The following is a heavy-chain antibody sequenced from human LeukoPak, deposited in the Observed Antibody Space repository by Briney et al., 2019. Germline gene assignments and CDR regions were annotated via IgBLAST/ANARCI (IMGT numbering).Heavy chain of an antibody. Sequence: ASVKVSCKASGYTFTSYYMHWVRQAPGQGLEWMGWISAYNGNTNYAQKLQGRVTMTTDTSTSTAYMELRSLRSEDTAVYYCARGIFPYYYDSSGSRYGMDVWGQGTTVTVSS. V-gene: IGHV1-18*04. D-gene: IGHD3-22*01. CDR2: ISAYNGNT. CDR3: ARGIFPYYYDSSGSRYGMDV. J-gene: IGHJ6*02. CDR1: GYTFTSYY.